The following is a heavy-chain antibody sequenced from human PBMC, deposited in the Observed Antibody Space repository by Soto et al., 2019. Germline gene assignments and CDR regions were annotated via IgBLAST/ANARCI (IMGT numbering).Heavy chain of an antibody. Sequence: ASVKVSCKASGYTFTGYYVHWVRQAPGQGLEWMGWINPNSGDTYLAQRFQGRVAMNRDTSIGTAYMELRGLTSDDTAEYYCAKGGAIVAAGTRVYLYNAMDVWGQGTTVTVSS. D-gene: IGHD1-26*01. CDR3: AKGGAIVAAGTRVYLYNAMDV. V-gene: IGHV1-2*02. J-gene: IGHJ6*02. CDR1: GYTFTGYY. CDR2: INPNSGDT.